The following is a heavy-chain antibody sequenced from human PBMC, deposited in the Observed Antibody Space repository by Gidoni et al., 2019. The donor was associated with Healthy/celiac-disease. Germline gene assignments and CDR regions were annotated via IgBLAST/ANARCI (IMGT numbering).Heavy chain of an antibody. V-gene: IGHV4-39*01. CDR2: ST. Sequence: STYYNPSLKSRVTISVDTSKNQFSLKLSSVTAADTAVYYCASDVGYSSSQVQLDTPFDYWGQGTLVTVSS. CDR3: ASDVGYSSSQVQLDTPFDY. J-gene: IGHJ4*02. D-gene: IGHD6-6*01.